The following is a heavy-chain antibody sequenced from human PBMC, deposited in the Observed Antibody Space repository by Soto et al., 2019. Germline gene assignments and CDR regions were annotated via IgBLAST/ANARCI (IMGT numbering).Heavy chain of an antibody. D-gene: IGHD6-19*01. V-gene: IGHV3-23*01. J-gene: IGHJ2*01. Sequence: EVQLLESGGGLVQPGGSLRLSCADSGFTFSSYAMSWVRQAPGKGLEWVSATSGGGGSTYYADSVQGRFTVFRENSQNTLFLQMNSLRAEDTAVYYCAKDGAVTGDWYFDLWGRGTLVTVSS. CDR2: TSGGGGST. CDR3: AKDGAVTGDWYFDL. CDR1: GFTFSSYA.